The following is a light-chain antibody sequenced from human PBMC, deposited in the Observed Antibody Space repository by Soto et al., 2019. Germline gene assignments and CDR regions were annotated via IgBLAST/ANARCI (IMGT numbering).Light chain of an antibody. J-gene: IGLJ2*01. CDR3: SSYTSSTTWV. CDR2: RVT. V-gene: IGLV2-14*01. Sequence: QSVLIQPASVSGSPGQSITISCTGTSSDIGGYNYVSWFQQHPGTAPKLIISRVTDRPSGVSNRFSGSKSGNTASLTISGLQAGDEADYFCSSYTSSTTWVFGGGTKLTVL. CDR1: SSDIGGYNY.